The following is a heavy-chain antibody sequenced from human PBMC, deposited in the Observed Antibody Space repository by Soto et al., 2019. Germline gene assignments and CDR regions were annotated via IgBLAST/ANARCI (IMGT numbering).Heavy chain of an antibody. Sequence: GEFLKISCAAFGFTVSGKKYVAWVRQAPGKGLEWVSALYDLDGTYYADSVKGRFTTSSDSSRTTVYLQMNSPRPDDTAVYSCATWHLQEHAYDIWGQGTMVTVSS. D-gene: IGHD1-1*01. J-gene: IGHJ3*02. CDR3: ATWHLQEHAYDI. CDR1: GFTVSGKKY. V-gene: IGHV3-53*01. CDR2: LYDLDGT.